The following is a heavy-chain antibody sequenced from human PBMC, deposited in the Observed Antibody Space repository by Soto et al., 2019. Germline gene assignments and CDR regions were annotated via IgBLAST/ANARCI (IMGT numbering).Heavy chain of an antibody. D-gene: IGHD6-13*01. CDR2: IYYSGST. Sequence: SETLSLTCTVSGGSISSYYWSWIRQPPGKGLEWIGYIYYSGSTNYNPSLKSRVTISVDTSKNQFSLKLSSVTAADTAVYYCARVTIAAAEYYFDYWGQGTLVTVS. CDR3: ARVTIAAAEYYFDY. V-gene: IGHV4-59*01. CDR1: GGSISSYY. J-gene: IGHJ4*02.